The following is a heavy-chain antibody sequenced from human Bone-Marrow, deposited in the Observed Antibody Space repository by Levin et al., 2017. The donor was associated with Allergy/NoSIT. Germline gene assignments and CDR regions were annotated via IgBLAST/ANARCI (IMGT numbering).Heavy chain of an antibody. CDR2: VCSKANSYAT. D-gene: IGHD2-15*01. V-gene: IGHV3-73*01. CDR3: IASIRTYWSGGRCHSDYYYYGMDV. J-gene: IGHJ6*02. Sequence: GESLKISCAASGFTFSASAMHWVRQASGKGLEWVGLVCSKANSYATASAASGVGRFTISRDDSNYTAHPQMNSLKIEDTAVYYCIASIRTYWSGGRCHSDYYYYGMDVWGQGTTVTVSS. CDR1: GFTFSASA.